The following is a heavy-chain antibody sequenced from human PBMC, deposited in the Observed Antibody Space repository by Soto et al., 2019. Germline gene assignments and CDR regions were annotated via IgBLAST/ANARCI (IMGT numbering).Heavy chain of an antibody. CDR1: GGSISSSSYY. J-gene: IGHJ4*02. Sequence: PSETLSLTCTVSGGSISSSSYYWGWIRQPPGKGLEWIGSIYYSGSTYYNPSLKSQVTISVDTSKNQFSLKLSSVTAADTAVYYCAREYSSGYFQYLDYWGQGTLVTVSS. V-gene: IGHV4-39*07. CDR2: IYYSGST. D-gene: IGHD3-22*01. CDR3: AREYSSGYFQYLDY.